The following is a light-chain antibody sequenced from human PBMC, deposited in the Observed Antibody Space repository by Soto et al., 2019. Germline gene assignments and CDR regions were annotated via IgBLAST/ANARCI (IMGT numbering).Light chain of an antibody. CDR1: SSDVGAYNY. CDR2: DVS. Sequence: LTQPASVSGSPGQSITISCNGTSSDVGAYNYVSWYQQHPGKAPKLMIYDVSNRPSGISDRFSVSKSGNTASLTISNLQADDEADYYCSSYTNSGTYVFGTGTKVTVL. J-gene: IGLJ1*01. V-gene: IGLV2-14*01. CDR3: SSYTNSGTYV.